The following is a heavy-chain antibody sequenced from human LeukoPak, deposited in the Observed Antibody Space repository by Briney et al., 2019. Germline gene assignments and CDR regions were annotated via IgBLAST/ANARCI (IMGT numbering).Heavy chain of an antibody. CDR3: ARMKGASAFDI. Sequence: ASVKVSCKASGYTFTGYYMHWVRQAPGQGLEWMGWINPNSGGTQSAQKFQGRVTMTRDTSISTAYMELSRLKSDDTAVYYCARMKGASAFDIWGQGTMVTVSS. CDR1: GYTFTGYY. J-gene: IGHJ3*02. V-gene: IGHV1-2*02. CDR2: INPNSGGT.